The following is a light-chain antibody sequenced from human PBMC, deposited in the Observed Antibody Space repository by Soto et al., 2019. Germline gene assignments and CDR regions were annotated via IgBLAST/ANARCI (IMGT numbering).Light chain of an antibody. CDR1: SSNIGSNT. V-gene: IGLV1-44*01. CDR2: SNN. J-gene: IGLJ1*01. Sequence: QSVLTQPPSASGTPGQRVTISCSGSSSNIGSNTVNWYQQLPGTAPKLLIYSNNHRPSGVPDRFSGSKSGTSASLALSGPPSEDVAGYYCTAWDDSLNGHVFGTGTKLTVL. CDR3: TAWDDSLNGHV.